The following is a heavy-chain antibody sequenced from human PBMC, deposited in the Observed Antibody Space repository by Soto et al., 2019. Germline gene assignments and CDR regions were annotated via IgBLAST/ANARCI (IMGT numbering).Heavy chain of an antibody. Sequence: QVQLVESGGGVVQPGRSLRLSCAASAFTFSSYGMHWVRQAPGKGLEWVAVISYDGYNKYYADPVKGRFTISRDNSKDTLYLQLNSLRTDDTAVYYCAKGLSGYSYGNWHFDLWGRGTLVTVSS. CDR1: AFTFSSYG. CDR3: AKGLSGYSYGNWHFDL. D-gene: IGHD5-18*01. J-gene: IGHJ2*01. CDR2: ISYDGYNK. V-gene: IGHV3-30*18.